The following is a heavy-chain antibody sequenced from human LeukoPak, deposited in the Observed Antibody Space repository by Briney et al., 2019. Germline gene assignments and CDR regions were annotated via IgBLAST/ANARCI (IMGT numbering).Heavy chain of an antibody. J-gene: IGHJ4*02. V-gene: IGHV3-23*01. D-gene: IGHD4-17*01. CDR3: AKADTMTTVTTGPFDY. CDR1: GFTFSSYA. CDR2: ISGSGGST. Sequence: GSLRLSCAASGFTFSSYAMSWVRQAPGKGLEWVSAISGSGGSTYYADSVKGRFTISRDNSKNTLYLQMNSLRAEDTAVYYCAKADTMTTVTTGPFDYWGQGTLVTVSS.